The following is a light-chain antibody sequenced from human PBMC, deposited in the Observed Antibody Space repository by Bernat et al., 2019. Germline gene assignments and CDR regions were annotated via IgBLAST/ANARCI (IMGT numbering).Light chain of an antibody. CDR1: SSNIGSNT. Sequence: QSVLTQPPSASGTPGQRVTISCSGSSSNIGSNTVNWYQQLPGTGPKLLIYSNNQRPSGVPDRFSGSKSGTSASLAISGLKSEDEADYYCAVWDDSLNGPVFGGGTKLTVL. CDR2: SNN. CDR3: AVWDDSLNGPV. J-gene: IGLJ2*01. V-gene: IGLV1-44*01.